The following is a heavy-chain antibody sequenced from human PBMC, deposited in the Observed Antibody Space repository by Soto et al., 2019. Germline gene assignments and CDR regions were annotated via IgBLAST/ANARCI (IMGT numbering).Heavy chain of an antibody. J-gene: IGHJ6*02. V-gene: IGHV2-5*02. CDR2: IYWDDDK. D-gene: IGHD6-13*01. Sequence: KSGPTLVNPTQTLTLTCTFSGFSLSTSGVGVGWIRQPPGKALEWLALIYWDDDKRYSPSLKSRLTITKDTSKNQVVLTMTNMDPVDTATYYCAHSRGIAATNYYYYYGMDVWGQGTTVTVSS. CDR3: AHSRGIAATNYYYYYGMDV. CDR1: GFSLSTSGVG.